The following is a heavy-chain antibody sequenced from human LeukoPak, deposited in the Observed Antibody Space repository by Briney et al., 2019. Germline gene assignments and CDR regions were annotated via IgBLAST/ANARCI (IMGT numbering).Heavy chain of an antibody. V-gene: IGHV3-30*18. Sequence: GRSLRLSCAASGFTFSSYGMHWVRQAPGKGLEWVAVISYDGSNKYYADSVKGRFTISRDNSKNTLYLQMNSLRAEDTAVYYCAKVGKGLPWFGDGIDYWGQGTLVTVSS. CDR3: AKVGKGLPWFGDGIDY. D-gene: IGHD3-10*01. CDR2: ISYDGSNK. J-gene: IGHJ4*02. CDR1: GFTFSSYG.